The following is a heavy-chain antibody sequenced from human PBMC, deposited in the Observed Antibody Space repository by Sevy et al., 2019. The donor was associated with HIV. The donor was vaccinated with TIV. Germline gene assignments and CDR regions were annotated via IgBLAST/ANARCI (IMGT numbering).Heavy chain of an antibody. V-gene: IGHV3-23*01. CDR2: ISGSGGGT. CDR3: AKPHGSGSYYKEYYCDY. J-gene: IGHJ4*02. CDR1: GFTFSSYA. D-gene: IGHD3-10*01. Sequence: GGSLRLSCAASGFTFSSYAMSWVRQAPGKGLEWVSAISGSGGGTYYADSVKGRFTISRDNSKNTLYLQMNSLRAEDTAVYYCAKPHGSGSYYKEYYCDYWGQGTLVTVSS.